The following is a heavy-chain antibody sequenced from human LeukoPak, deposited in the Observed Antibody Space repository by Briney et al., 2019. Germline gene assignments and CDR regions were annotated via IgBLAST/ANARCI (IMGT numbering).Heavy chain of an antibody. CDR2: ISSSGSTI. D-gene: IGHD3-22*01. CDR3: AKAGYTYYYDSSGLGDY. V-gene: IGHV3-11*01. CDR1: GFTFSDYY. Sequence: AGGSLRLSCAASGFTFSDYYMSWIRQAPGKGLEWVSYISSSGSTIYYADSVKGRFTISRDNAKNSLYLQMNSLRAEDTAVYYCAKAGYTYYYDSSGLGDYWGQGTLVTVSS. J-gene: IGHJ4*02.